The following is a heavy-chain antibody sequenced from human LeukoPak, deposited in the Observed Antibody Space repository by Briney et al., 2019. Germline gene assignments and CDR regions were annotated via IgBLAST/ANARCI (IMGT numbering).Heavy chain of an antibody. D-gene: IGHD5-12*01. CDR1: GFTIHDHA. V-gene: IGHV3-9*01. J-gene: IGHJ5*02. CDR3: SRDRLGGLDL. CDR2: IDWNSGRI. Sequence: PGRSLRLSCVGSGFTIHDHAMHWVRQAPGKGLEWVSGIDWNSGRIGYADSVKGRFTISRDNAKNSVYLQMNSLRPEDTAVYYCSRDRLGGLDLWGQGTLVTVSS.